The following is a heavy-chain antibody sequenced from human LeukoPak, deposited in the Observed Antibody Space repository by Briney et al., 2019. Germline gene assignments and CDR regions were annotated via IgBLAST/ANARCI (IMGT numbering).Heavy chain of an antibody. V-gene: IGHV1-2*02. D-gene: IGHD2-15*01. CDR2: INPNSGGT. CDR3: AILLHRGHYYYYGMDV. J-gene: IGHJ6*02. CDR1: GYTFTGYY. Sequence: GASVKVSCKASGYTFTGYYMHWVRQAPGQGLEWMGWINPNSGGTNYAQKFQGRVTMTRDTSISTAYMELSRLRSDDTAVYYCAILLHRGHYYYYGMDVWGQGTTVTVSS.